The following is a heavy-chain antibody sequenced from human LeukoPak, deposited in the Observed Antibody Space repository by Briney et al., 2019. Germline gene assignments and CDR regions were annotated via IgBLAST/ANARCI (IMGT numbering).Heavy chain of an antibody. Sequence: GGSLRLSCAASGFTFKNYAMHWVRQAPGKGLEWVSGISWHSGTIDYADLVKGRFTISRDDAKNYVYLQMNSLRAEDTAVYYCARDNIYGGQGTLVTVSS. V-gene: IGHV3-9*01. CDR2: ISWHSGTI. CDR3: ARDNIY. J-gene: IGHJ4*02. CDR1: GFTFKNYA.